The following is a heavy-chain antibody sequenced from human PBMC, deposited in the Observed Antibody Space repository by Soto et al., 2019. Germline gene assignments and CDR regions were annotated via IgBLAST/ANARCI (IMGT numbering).Heavy chain of an antibody. D-gene: IGHD6-13*01. CDR1: GGTFSSYT. V-gene: IGHV1-69*02. Sequence: ASVKVSCKASGGTFSSYTISWVRQAPGQGLEWMGRIIPILGIANYAQKFRGRVTITADKSTSTAYMELSSLRSEDTAVYYCARIGIAAAGPGDYWGQGTLVTVSS. CDR3: ARIGIAAAGPGDY. CDR2: IIPILGIA. J-gene: IGHJ4*02.